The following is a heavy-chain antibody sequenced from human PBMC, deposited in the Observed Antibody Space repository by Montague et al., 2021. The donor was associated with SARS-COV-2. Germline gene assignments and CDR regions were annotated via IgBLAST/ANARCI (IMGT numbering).Heavy chain of an antibody. CDR3: ARRRYSGYDYHRLVDY. Sequence: SETLSLTCTVSGGSISSSSYYWGWIRQPPGKGLEWIGSIYYSGSTHYNPSLKSRVTISVDTSKNQFSLKLSSVTAADTAVYYCARRRYSGYDYHRLVDYWGQGTLVTVSS. J-gene: IGHJ4*02. CDR1: GGSISSSSYY. V-gene: IGHV4-39*01. D-gene: IGHD5-12*01. CDR2: IYYSGST.